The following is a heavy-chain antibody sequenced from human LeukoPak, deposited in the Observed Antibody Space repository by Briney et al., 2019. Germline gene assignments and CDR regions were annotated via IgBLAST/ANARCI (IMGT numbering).Heavy chain of an antibody. CDR1: GYTFTGYY. CDR2: INPNSGGT. CDR3: ARVHYDFWSGYPYAFDI. D-gene: IGHD3-3*01. Sequence: ASVKVSCKASGYTFTGYYMHWVRQAPGQGLEWMGWINPNSGGTNYAQKFQGRVTMTRDTSISTAYMELSRLRSDDTAVYYCARVHYDFWSGYPYAFDIWGQGTMVTVSS. V-gene: IGHV1-2*02. J-gene: IGHJ3*02.